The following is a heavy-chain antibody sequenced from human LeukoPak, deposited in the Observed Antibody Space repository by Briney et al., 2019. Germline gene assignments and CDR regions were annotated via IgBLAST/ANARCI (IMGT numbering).Heavy chain of an antibody. CDR1: GFTFSNYW. J-gene: IGHJ6*03. CDR3: ARNGAPVVTAITPYYYYMDV. V-gene: IGHV3-7*01. D-gene: IGHD2-21*02. Sequence: GGSLRLSCAASGFTFSNYWMSWVRQAPGKGLEWVGNIKQDGSEKYYVDSVKGRFTISRDNARNSLYLQMNSLRAEDTAVYYCARNGAPVVTAITPYYYYMDVWGKGTTVTVPS. CDR2: IKQDGSEK.